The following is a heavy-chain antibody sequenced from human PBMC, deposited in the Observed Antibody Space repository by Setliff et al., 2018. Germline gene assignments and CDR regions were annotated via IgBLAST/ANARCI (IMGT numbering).Heavy chain of an antibody. J-gene: IGHJ4*01. Sequence: GGSLRLSCVASGFTFKNYGMHWVRQAPGKGLEWVAVIWYDGNNKDHADSVRGRFTISRDNSKKTLYLQRDSLRVEDTAVYYCARSPRPSLMFNWNDETYFDYWGDGTLVTVSS. CDR1: GFTFKNYG. D-gene: IGHD1-20*01. CDR2: IWYDGNNK. CDR3: ARSPRPSLMFNWNDETYFDY. V-gene: IGHV3-33*01.